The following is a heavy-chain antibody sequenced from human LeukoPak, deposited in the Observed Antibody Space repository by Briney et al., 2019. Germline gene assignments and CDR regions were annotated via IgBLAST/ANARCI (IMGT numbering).Heavy chain of an antibody. Sequence: GGSLRLSCAASGFTVSDYYMSWIRQAPGKGLEWVSVIYSGGSTYYADSVKGRFTISRDNSKNTLYLQMNSLRAEDTAVYYCTRNWGSDNWFDPWGQGTLVTVSS. CDR1: GFTVSDYY. CDR3: TRNWGSDNWFDP. J-gene: IGHJ5*02. D-gene: IGHD7-27*01. V-gene: IGHV3-53*01. CDR2: IYSGGST.